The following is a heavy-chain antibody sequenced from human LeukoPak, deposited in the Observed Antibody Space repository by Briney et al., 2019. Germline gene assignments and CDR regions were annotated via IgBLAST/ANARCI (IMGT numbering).Heavy chain of an antibody. V-gene: IGHV4-30-4*01. J-gene: IGHJ4*02. CDR2: IYYSGST. D-gene: IGHD3-16*01. CDR1: GGSISSGDFY. CDR3: ARLGGGPDY. Sequence: SQTLSLTCNVSGGSISSGDFYWSWLRPPPGKGLEWIGYIYYSGSTYYTPSLKSRVTISVDTSKNQFSLKLSSVTAADTAVDYCARLGGGPDYWGQGTLVTVSS.